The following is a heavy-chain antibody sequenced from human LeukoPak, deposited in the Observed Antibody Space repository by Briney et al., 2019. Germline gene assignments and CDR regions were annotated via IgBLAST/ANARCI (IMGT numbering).Heavy chain of an antibody. CDR3: ARDSLVDYIDF. J-gene: IGHJ4*02. CDR2: ISGSGYST. D-gene: IGHD2-15*01. V-gene: IGHV3-23*01. CDR1: GFTFSNYA. Sequence: GGSLRLSCAASGFTFSNYAMSWVRQAPGKGLEWVSGISGSGYSTYYADSVKGRFTISRDNAKNSLYLQMNSLRADDTAIYYCARDSLVDYIDFWGQGTLVTVSS.